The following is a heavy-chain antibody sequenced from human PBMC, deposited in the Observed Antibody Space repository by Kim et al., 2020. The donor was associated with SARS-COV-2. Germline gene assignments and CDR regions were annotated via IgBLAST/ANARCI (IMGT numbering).Heavy chain of an antibody. D-gene: IGHD3-22*01. Sequence: SETLSLTCAVYGGSFSGYYWSWIRQPPGKGLEWIGEINHSGSTNYNPSLKSRVTISVNTSKNQFSLKLSSVTAADTAAYYCARGVAEEDDSSGYHSNWF. CDR3: ARGVAEEDDSSGYHSNWF. CDR2: INHSGST. CDR1: GGSFSGYY. V-gene: IGHV4-34*01. J-gene: IGHJ5*01.